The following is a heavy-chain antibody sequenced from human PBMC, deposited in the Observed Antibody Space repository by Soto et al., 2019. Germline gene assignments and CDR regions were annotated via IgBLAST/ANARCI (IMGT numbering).Heavy chain of an antibody. D-gene: IGHD2-2*01. V-gene: IGHV4-59*01. CDR1: GGSISSYY. CDR2: IYYSGST. J-gene: IGHJ6*02. Sequence: SETLSLTCTVSGGSISSYYCSWIRQPPGKGLEWIGYIYYSGSTNYNPSLKSRVTISVDTSKNQFSLKLSSVTAADTAVYYCSREGCSRTRCYPPYYYYGMDVWGQGTTVTVSS. CDR3: SREGCSRTRCYPPYYYYGMDV.